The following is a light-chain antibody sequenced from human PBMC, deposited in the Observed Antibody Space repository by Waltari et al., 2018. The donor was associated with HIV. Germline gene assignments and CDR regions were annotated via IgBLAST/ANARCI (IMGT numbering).Light chain of an antibody. Sequence: QSVLTQPPSASGTPGPRVSISCSGSSSNIGSNTVNWYQQIPGTAPTLLIFINNQRPSGVPDRFSGSKSGTSASLAISGLQSEDEADYYCAAWDDRLSGYVFGTGTKVTV. CDR2: INN. J-gene: IGLJ1*01. CDR1: SSNIGSNT. CDR3: AAWDDRLSGYV. V-gene: IGLV1-44*01.